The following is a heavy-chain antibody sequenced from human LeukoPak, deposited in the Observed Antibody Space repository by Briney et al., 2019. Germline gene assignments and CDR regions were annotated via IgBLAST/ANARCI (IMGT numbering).Heavy chain of an antibody. Sequence: EGSLRLSCAASGFTFSSYGMHWVRQAPGKGLEWVAVIWYDGSNKYYADSVKGRFTISRDNSKNTLYLQMNSLRAEDTAVYYCARDLVDTAIGTLDYWGQGTLVTVSS. V-gene: IGHV3-33*01. CDR3: ARDLVDTAIGTLDY. CDR2: IWYDGSNK. J-gene: IGHJ4*02. CDR1: GFTFSSYG. D-gene: IGHD5-18*01.